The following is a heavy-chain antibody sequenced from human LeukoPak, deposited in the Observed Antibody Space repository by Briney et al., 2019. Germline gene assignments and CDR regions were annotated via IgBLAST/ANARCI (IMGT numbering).Heavy chain of an antibody. CDR1: GFTFTNCS. Sequence: GGSLRLSCAASGFTFTNCSMNWVRQAPGKGLEWVSAISGSGGSTYYADSVKGRFTISRDNSKNTLYLQMNSLRAEDTAVYYCAKGIRYSSGWYDYWGQGTLVTVSS. CDR2: ISGSGGST. D-gene: IGHD6-19*01. V-gene: IGHV3-23*01. J-gene: IGHJ4*02. CDR3: AKGIRYSSGWYDY.